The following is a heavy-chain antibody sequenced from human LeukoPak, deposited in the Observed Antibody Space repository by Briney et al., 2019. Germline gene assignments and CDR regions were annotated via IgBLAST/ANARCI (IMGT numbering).Heavy chain of an antibody. D-gene: IGHD3-10*01. Sequence: PGGSLRLPCAGSGFTFSSYEMNWVRQAPGKGLEWVSYISSSGRAIYYADSVKGRFTISRDNAKNTLYLQMNSLRAEDTAVYHCARDRGGSAFDILGQGTMVTVSS. CDR3: ARDRGGSAFDI. V-gene: IGHV3-48*03. J-gene: IGHJ3*02. CDR2: ISSSGRAI. CDR1: GFTFSSYE.